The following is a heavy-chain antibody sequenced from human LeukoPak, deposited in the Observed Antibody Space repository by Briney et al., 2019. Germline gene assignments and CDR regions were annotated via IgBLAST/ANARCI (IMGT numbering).Heavy chain of an antibody. V-gene: IGHV1-8*01. D-gene: IGHD6-6*01. CDR3: ARVVGKQLVHYYYYMDV. J-gene: IGHJ6*03. CDR2: MSPNSGKT. CDR1: GYSFTNYD. Sequence: ASVKVSCKTSGYSFTNYDINWVRQATGQGLEWMGWMSPNSGKTGYAQKFQGRVTITADESTSTAYMELSSLRSEDTAVYYCARVVGKQLVHYYYYMDVWGKGTTVTVSS.